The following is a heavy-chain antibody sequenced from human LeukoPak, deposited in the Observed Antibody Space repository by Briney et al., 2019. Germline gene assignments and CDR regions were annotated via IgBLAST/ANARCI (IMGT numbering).Heavy chain of an antibody. V-gene: IGHV3-23*01. CDR3: AKGGWLDD. CDR2: ITGRSDKT. Sequence: GGSLRLSCAASGFNFNKYDMTWARQAPGKVLEWVSTITGRSDKTYYTDSVKGRLVTSRDNSKDTLYLQMNSLRAEDTALYYCAKGGWLDDLGQGALVTVSS. D-gene: IGHD6-19*01. CDR1: GFNFNKYD. J-gene: IGHJ4*02.